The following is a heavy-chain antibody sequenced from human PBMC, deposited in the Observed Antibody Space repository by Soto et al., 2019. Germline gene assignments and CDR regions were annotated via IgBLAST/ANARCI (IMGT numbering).Heavy chain of an antibody. CDR3: ARGGRDSSPRYYFDY. V-gene: IGHV4-4*02. CDR1: SGSISSSNW. CDR2: IYYSGST. J-gene: IGHJ4*02. D-gene: IGHD6-6*01. Sequence: SETLSLTCAVSSGSISSSNWWSWVRQPPGKGLEWIGDIYYSGSTYYNPSLKSRVTISVDTSKNQFSLKLSSVTAADTAVYYCARGGRDSSPRYYFDYWGQGTLVTVSS.